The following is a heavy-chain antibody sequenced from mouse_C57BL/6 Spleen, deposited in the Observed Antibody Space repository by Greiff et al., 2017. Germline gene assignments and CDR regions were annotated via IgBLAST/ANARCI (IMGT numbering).Heavy chain of an antibody. Sequence: QVQLQQSGPELVKPGASVKISCKASGYAFSSSWMNWVKQRPEKGLEWIGRIYPGDGDTNYNGKFKGKATLTADKSSSTAYMQLSSLTSEDSAVXYCARGDGYYWYFDVWGTGTTVTVSS. CDR1: GYAFSSSW. V-gene: IGHV1-82*01. D-gene: IGHD2-3*01. CDR3: ARGDGYYWYFDV. CDR2: IYPGDGDT. J-gene: IGHJ1*03.